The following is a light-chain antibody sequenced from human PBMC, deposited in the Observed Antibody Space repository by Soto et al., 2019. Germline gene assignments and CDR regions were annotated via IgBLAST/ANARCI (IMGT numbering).Light chain of an antibody. CDR2: DTS. V-gene: IGKV3-11*01. J-gene: IGKJ5*01. CDR1: QSVSSN. CDR3: QQRSNWIT. Sequence: EIVMTQSPATLSVSTGERATVSCRASQSVSSNLAWYQQKPGQAPRLLIYDTSYRAAGIPARFSGSGSATDFTLTISSLEPKDFAVYYCQQRSNWITFGQGTRLEIK.